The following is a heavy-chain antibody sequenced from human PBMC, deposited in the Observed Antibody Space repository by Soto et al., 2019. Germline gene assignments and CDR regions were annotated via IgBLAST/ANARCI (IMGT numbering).Heavy chain of an antibody. Sequence: TLSLTCTVSGGSISSGDYYWSWIRQPPGKGLEWIGYIYYSGSTYYNPSLKSRVTISVDTSKNQFSLKLSSVTAADTAVYYCARAMVVTQNWFDPWGQGTLVTISS. CDR2: IYYSGST. CDR3: ARAMVVTQNWFDP. CDR1: GGSISSGDYY. D-gene: IGHD2-21*02. V-gene: IGHV4-30-4*01. J-gene: IGHJ5*02.